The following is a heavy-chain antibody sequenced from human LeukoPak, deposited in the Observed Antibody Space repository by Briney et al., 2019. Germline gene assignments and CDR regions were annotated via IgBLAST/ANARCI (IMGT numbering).Heavy chain of an antibody. J-gene: IGHJ4*02. V-gene: IGHV4-59*08. D-gene: IGHD6-19*01. Sequence: PSETLSLTCTVSGGSISSYYWSWIRQPPRKGLQWIGYIYYSGSTNYNPSLKSRVTISVDTSKNQFSLKLSSVTAADTAVYYCARTTWGGWYYFDYWGQGTLVTVSS. CDR1: GGSISSYY. CDR2: IYYSGST. CDR3: ARTTWGGWYYFDY.